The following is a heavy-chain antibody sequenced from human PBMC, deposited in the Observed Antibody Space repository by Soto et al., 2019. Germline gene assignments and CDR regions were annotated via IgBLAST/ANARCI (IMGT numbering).Heavy chain of an antibody. J-gene: IGHJ5*02. CDR2: IYYSGST. CDR1: GGSVSIGDYY. D-gene: IGHD5-18*01. Sequence: SETLSLTCTVSGGSVSIGDYYWSCIRQPPGKGLEWIGYIYYSGSTNYNPSLKSRVSISLDTSKNQFSLRLTSVTAADTAVYYCARIPVDTYMINWFDPWGQGTLVTVSS. CDR3: ARIPVDTYMINWFDP. V-gene: IGHV4-61*08.